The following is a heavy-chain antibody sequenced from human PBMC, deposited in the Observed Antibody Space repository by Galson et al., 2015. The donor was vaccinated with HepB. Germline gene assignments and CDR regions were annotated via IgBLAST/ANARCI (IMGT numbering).Heavy chain of an antibody. V-gene: IGHV3-23*01. CDR3: AKDLNYGSGLSDY. J-gene: IGHJ4*02. CDR1: GFTFSSYA. D-gene: IGHD3-10*01. CDR2: ISGSGGST. Sequence: SLRLSCAASGFTFSSYAMSWVRQAPGKGLEWVSAISGSGGSTYYADSVKGRFTISRDNPKNTLYLQMNSLRAEDTAVYYCAKDLNYGSGLSDYWGQRTLVTVSS.